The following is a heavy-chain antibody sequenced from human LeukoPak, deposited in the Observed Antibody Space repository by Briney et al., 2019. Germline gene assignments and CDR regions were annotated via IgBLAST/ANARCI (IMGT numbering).Heavy chain of an antibody. Sequence: SETLSLTCAVYGGLFSGFYWSWIRPPPGKGLELIGEINHSGSTNYNPSLKSRVTISVDTSKNHCSLKLSSVTAADTAVYYWASRSPTATYCGGTGDYWGQGALVTVSP. CDR1: GGLFSGFY. CDR2: INHSGST. D-gene: IGHD2-21*01. V-gene: IGHV4-34*01. CDR3: ASRSPTATYCGGTGDY. J-gene: IGHJ4*02.